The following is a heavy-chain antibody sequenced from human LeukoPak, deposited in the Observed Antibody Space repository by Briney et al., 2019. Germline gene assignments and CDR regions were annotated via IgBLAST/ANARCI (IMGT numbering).Heavy chain of an antibody. CDR2: INPNSGGT. CDR1: GYTFTGYY. V-gene: IGHV1-2*02. CDR3: ARVSRGGAARLNFDY. Sequence: ASVTVSCKASGYTFTGYYMHWVRQAPGQGLEWMGWINPNSGGTNYAQKFQGRVTMTRDTSISTAYMELSRLRSDDTAVYYCARVSRGGAARLNFDYWGQGTLVTVSS. J-gene: IGHJ4*02. D-gene: IGHD6-6*01.